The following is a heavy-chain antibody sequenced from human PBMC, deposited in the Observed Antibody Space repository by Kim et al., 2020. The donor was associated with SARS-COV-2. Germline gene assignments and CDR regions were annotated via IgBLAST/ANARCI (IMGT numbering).Heavy chain of an antibody. J-gene: IGHJ3*02. V-gene: IGHV4-34*01. CDR3: ARGEPDRDGDYVPVAFDI. CDR1: GGSFSGYY. D-gene: IGHD4-17*01. Sequence: SQTLSLTCAVYGGSFSGYYWSWIRQPPGKGLEWIGEINHSGSTNYNPSLKSRVTISVDTSKNQFSLKLSSVTAADTAVYYCARGEPDRDGDYVPVAFDIWGEGTMVTVSS. CDR2: INHSGST.